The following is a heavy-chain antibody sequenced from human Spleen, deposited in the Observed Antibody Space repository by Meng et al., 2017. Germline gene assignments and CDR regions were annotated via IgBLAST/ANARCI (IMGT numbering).Heavy chain of an antibody. V-gene: IGHV4-34*01. Sequence: SQTLSLTCAVYGGSFSGYYWSWIRQPPGKGLEWIGEINHSGSTNYNPSLKSRVTISVDTSKNQFSLKLSSVTAADTAVYYCARDYMPPRITMVRGVLANAFDIWGQGTMVTVSS. CDR1: GGSFSGYY. CDR2: INHSGST. D-gene: IGHD3-10*01. J-gene: IGHJ3*02. CDR3: ARDYMPPRITMVRGVLANAFDI.